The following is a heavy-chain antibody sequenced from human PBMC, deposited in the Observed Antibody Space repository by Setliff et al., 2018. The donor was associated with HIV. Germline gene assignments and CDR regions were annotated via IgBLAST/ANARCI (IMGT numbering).Heavy chain of an antibody. CDR2: AYYSGST. CDR3: ARVRLTMIMMVDYFDQ. D-gene: IGHD3-22*01. V-gene: IGHV4-59*12. CDR1: GDGISSWQ. J-gene: IGHJ4*02. Sequence: SETLSLTCTVSGDGISSWQWSWIRQPPGKALEWIGYAYYSGSTNYNPSLRSRVTMSVDTSKNQFSLNLNSVTAADTAVYYCARVRLTMIMMVDYFDQWGQGTLVTV.